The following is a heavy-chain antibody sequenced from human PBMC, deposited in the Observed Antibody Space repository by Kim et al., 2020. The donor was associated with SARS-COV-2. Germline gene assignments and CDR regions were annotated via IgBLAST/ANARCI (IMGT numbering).Heavy chain of an antibody. CDR2: GDI. CDR3: TREGDGFDY. Sequence: GDIHYAQKFRGRVTVSKDTSIDTTYMDRTGLTSDDTAIYYCTREGDGFDYWGQGTMVTVSS. J-gene: IGHJ3*01. V-gene: IGHV1-2*02.